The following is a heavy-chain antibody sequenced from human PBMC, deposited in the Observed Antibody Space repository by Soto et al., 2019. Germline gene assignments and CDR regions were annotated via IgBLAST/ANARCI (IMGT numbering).Heavy chain of an antibody. J-gene: IGHJ5*02. D-gene: IGHD2-21*01. V-gene: IGHV3-21*01. CDR3: ARLPTDS. Sequence: EVQLVESGGGLVKPGASLRLSCAVSGFTFSSYTMTWVRQAPGKGLEWVSSISSSSSYMYYADSLKGRFTISRDNAKNSLYLQMNGLRAEDTAVYYCARLPTDSWGQGTLVTVSS. CDR2: ISSSSSYM. CDR1: GFTFSSYT.